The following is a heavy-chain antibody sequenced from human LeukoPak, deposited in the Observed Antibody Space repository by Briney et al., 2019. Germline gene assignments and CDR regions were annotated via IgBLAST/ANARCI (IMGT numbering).Heavy chain of an antibody. Sequence: ASVKVSCKVSGYTLTELSMHWVRQAPGKGLEWMGGFDPEDGEAIYAQKFQGRVTMTEDTSTDTAYMELSSLGSEDTAVYYCATDTLRAATIYYYYGMDVWGQGTTVTVSS. CDR1: GYTLTELS. V-gene: IGHV1-24*01. CDR3: ATDTLRAATIYYYYGMDV. D-gene: IGHD6-13*01. CDR2: FDPEDGEA. J-gene: IGHJ6*02.